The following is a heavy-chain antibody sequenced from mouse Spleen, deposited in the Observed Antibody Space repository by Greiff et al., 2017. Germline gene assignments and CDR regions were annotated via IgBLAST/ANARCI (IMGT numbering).Heavy chain of an antibody. J-gene: IGHJ4*01. Sequence: EVKLQESGGGLVKPGGSLKLSCAASGFTFSDYGMHWVRQAPEKGLEWVAYISSGSSTIYYADTVKGRFTISRDNAKNTLFLQMTSLRSEDTAMYYCAREVNSYYAMDYWGQGTSVTVSS. CDR1: GFTFSDYG. CDR2: ISSGSSTI. V-gene: IGHV5-17*01. D-gene: IGHD2-13*01. CDR3: AREVNSYYAMDY.